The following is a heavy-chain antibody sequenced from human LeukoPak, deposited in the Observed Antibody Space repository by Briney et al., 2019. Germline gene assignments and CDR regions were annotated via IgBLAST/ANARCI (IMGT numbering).Heavy chain of an antibody. CDR2: MSSSGST. CDR3: ARLFNPVPEGSSSWAYYYYMDV. V-gene: IGHV4-31*03. Sequence: SQTLSLTCTVSGGSISGAFYHRSWIRQHPGKGLEWIGYMSSSGSTYYNPSLEGRVIVSLDTSKNQFSLKLSSVTAADTAVYYCARLFNPVPEGSSSWAYYYYMDVWGKGTTVTVSS. CDR1: GGSISGAFYH. D-gene: IGHD6-13*01. J-gene: IGHJ6*03.